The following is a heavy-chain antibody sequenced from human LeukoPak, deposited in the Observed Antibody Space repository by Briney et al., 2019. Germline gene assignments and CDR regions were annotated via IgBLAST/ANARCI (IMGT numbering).Heavy chain of an antibody. CDR2: IYHSGST. CDR3: ARRGITAYYFDY. CDR1: GGSISSSNW. D-gene: IGHD1-20*01. Sequence: PSETLSLTCTVSGGSISSSNWWSWVRQPPGKGLEWIGEIYHSGSTNYNPSLKSRVTISVDKSKNQFSLKLSSVTAADTAVYYCARRGITAYYFDYWGQGTLVTVSS. J-gene: IGHJ4*02. V-gene: IGHV4-4*02.